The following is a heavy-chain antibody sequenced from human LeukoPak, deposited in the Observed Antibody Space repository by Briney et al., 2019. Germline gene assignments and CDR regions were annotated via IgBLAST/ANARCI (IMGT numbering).Heavy chain of an antibody. V-gene: IGHV4-59*01. D-gene: IGHD6-19*01. CDR2: IYYSGST. CDR3: ARDEDSSGWFDY. Sequence: SETLSLTCTVSGGSISSYYWSWVRQPPGKGLEWIGYIYYSGSTNYNPSLKSRVTISVDTSKNQFSLKLSSVTAAGTAVYYCARDEDSSGWFDYWGQGTLVTVSS. CDR1: GGSISSYY. J-gene: IGHJ4*02.